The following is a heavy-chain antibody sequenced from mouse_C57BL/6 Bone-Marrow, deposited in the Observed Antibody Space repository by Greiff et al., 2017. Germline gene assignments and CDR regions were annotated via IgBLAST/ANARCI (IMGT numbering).Heavy chain of an antibody. CDR2: IYPGSGST. D-gene: IGHD2-1*01. J-gene: IGHJ1*03. CDR1: GYTFTSYW. CDR3: ARDRTYGNYFEFDV. V-gene: IGHV1-55*01. Sequence: QVQLQQPGAELVKPGASVKMSCKASGYTFTSYWITWVKQRPGQGLEWIGDIYPGSGSTNYNEKFKSKATLTVDTSSSTAYMQLSSLTSEDSAVYYCARDRTYGNYFEFDVWGTGTTVTVSS.